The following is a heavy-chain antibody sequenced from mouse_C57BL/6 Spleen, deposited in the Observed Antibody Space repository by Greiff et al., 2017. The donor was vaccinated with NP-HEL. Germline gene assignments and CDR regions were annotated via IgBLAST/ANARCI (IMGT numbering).Heavy chain of an antibody. CDR1: GFTFSSYA. D-gene: IGHD2-5*01. CDR2: ISDGGSYT. Sequence: EVQVVESGGGLVKPGGSLKLSCAASGFTFSSYAMSWVRQTPEKRLEWVATISDGGSYTYYPDNVKGRFTISRDNAKNNLYLQMSHLKSEDTAMYYCARALYYSNPYFDYWGQGTTLTVSS. CDR3: ARALYYSNPYFDY. V-gene: IGHV5-4*01. J-gene: IGHJ2*01.